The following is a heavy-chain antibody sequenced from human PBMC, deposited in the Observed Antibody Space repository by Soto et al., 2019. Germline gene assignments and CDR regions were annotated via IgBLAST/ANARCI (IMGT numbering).Heavy chain of an antibody. J-gene: IGHJ2*01. CDR3: ASGFQRYFDL. CDR2: IKQDGSEK. CDR1: GFTFSAYW. Sequence: PGGSLRLSCAASGFTFSAYWMNWVRQAPGKGLEWVANIKQDGSEKYYVDSVKGRFTVSRDNAKNSLFLQMSSLRAEDTAVYYCASGFQRYFDLWGRGTLVTVSS. V-gene: IGHV3-7*01.